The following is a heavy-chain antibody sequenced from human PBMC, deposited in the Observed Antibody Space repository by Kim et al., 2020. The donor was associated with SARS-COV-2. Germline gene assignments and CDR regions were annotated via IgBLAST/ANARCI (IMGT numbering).Heavy chain of an antibody. J-gene: IGHJ4*02. Sequence: SETLSLTCTVSGGSISSSFYYWGWIRQPPGKGLEWIGSVYYSGTTYDSPSLKSRVTVSVDTSKNEFSLKVTSVTAADTAVYFCARLPHDSSGYVDCWGQGILVTVSS. D-gene: IGHD3-22*01. V-gene: IGHV4-39*01. CDR2: VYYSGTT. CDR1: GGSISSSFYY. CDR3: ARLPHDSSGYVDC.